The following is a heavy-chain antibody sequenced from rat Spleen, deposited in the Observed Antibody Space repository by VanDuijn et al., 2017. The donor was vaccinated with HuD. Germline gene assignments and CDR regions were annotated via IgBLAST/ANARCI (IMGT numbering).Heavy chain of an antibody. CDR3: ARSAKYYYDGSYYYVHFDY. D-gene: IGHD1-12*02. CDR1: GFSLTGNN. CDR2: MRYDGDT. V-gene: IGHV2S30*01. Sequence: QVQLKESGPGLVQPSQTLSLTCTVSGFSLTGNNVHWVRQPPGKGLEWMGRMRYDGDTYYNSALKSRLSISRDTSKSQVLLKMNSLQTEDTAMYFCARSAKYYYDGSYYYVHFDYWGQGVMVTVSS. J-gene: IGHJ2*01.